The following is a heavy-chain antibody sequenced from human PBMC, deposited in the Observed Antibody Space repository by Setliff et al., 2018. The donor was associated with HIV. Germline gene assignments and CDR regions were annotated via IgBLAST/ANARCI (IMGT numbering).Heavy chain of an antibody. CDR3: AGSWSGYPLSFGY. V-gene: IGHV4-61*02. Sequence: SETLSLTCTVSGGSISSGSYYWSWIRQPAGKGLEWIGRIYTSGNTNYNPSLKSRVTISVDTSKNQFSLKLSSVTAADTAVYYCAGSWSGYPLSFGYWGQGTLVTVSS. CDR2: IYTSGNT. CDR1: GGSISSGSYY. J-gene: IGHJ4*02. D-gene: IGHD3-3*01.